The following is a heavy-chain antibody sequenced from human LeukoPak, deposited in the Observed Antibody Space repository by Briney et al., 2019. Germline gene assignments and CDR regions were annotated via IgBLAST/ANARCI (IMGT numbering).Heavy chain of an antibody. CDR1: GFTFYMYA. CDR2: MCGTAGCT. CDR3: AKDRPNFHENSGHYYRRDGDS. J-gene: IGHJ5*01. D-gene: IGHD3-22*01. Sequence: GGSLRLSCQASGFTFYMYAMSWVRQAPGKGLEWVASMCGTAGCTFYPDSVKGRFTISRDNSKNVLYLRMNSLTAEDTAIYYCAKDRPNFHENSGHYYRRDGDSWGQGTLVTVSS. V-gene: IGHV3-23*01.